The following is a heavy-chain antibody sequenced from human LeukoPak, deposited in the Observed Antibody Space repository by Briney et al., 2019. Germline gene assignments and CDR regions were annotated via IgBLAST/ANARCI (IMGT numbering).Heavy chain of an antibody. D-gene: IGHD3-22*01. CDR3: AAAHYDSSGYLTQGFDY. CDR1: GYTFYNYA. V-gene: IGHV1-3*04. Sequence: ASVKVSCKASGYTFYNYAIHWLRQAPGQGLEWMGWINTRTGDTEYSQKFQGRVSITKDTPESTAYMELRSLRSEDTAVYYCAAAHYDSSGYLTQGFDYWGQGTLVTVSS. J-gene: IGHJ4*02. CDR2: INTRTGDT.